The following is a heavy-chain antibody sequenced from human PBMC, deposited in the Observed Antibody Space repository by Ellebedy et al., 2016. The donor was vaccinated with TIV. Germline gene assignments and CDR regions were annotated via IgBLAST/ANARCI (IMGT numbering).Heavy chain of an antibody. D-gene: IGHD3-22*01. CDR1: GFTFSNYA. J-gene: IGHJ4*02. CDR2: ISGSGGST. Sequence: PGGSLGLSCAASGFTFSNYAMSWVRQAPGKGLQWVAGISGSGGSTYYAESVKGRFTISRDTSKNTVNLQMNSLRVEDTAIYYCAKDLFYDSFGPFDYWGQGTLVTVSS. V-gene: IGHV3-23*01. CDR3: AKDLFYDSFGPFDY.